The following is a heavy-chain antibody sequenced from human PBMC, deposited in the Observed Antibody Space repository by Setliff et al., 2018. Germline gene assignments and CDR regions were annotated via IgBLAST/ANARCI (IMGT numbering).Heavy chain of an antibody. CDR1: GYSFTSYW. V-gene: IGHV5-51*01. CDR2: IYPGDSDT. Sequence: GESLKISCKGSGYSFTSYWIGWVRQMPGKGLEWMGIIYPGDSDTRYSPSFQGQVTISADKSISTAYLQWSSLKASDTAMYYCARQFCSSTSCYDWFDPWGQGTPVTVS. CDR3: ARQFCSSTSCYDWFDP. J-gene: IGHJ5*02. D-gene: IGHD2-2*01.